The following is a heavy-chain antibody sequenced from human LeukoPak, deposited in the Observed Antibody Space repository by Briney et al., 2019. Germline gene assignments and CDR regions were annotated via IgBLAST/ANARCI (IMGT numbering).Heavy chain of an antibody. V-gene: IGHV4-61*02. Sequence: PSETLSLTCTVSGGSISCATYYWNWIRQPAGKGLEWIGRIYTSGSTNYNPSLKSRVTISVDTSKNQFSLKLNSVTAADTAVYYCARGGFYSSRNWFDPWGQGTLVTVSS. J-gene: IGHJ5*02. D-gene: IGHD6-13*01. CDR3: ARGGFYSSRNWFDP. CDR1: GGSISCATYY. CDR2: IYTSGST.